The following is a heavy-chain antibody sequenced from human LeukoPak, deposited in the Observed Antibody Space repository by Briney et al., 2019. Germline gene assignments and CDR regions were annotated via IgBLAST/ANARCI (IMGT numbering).Heavy chain of an antibody. D-gene: IGHD3-10*01. J-gene: IGHJ4*02. V-gene: IGHV3-48*03. CDR2: ISSSGSTI. CDR1: GFTFSSYE. Sequence: GGSLRLSCAASGFTFSSYEMNWVRQAPGKGLEWVSYISSSGSTIYYADSVKGRFTISRDNAKNSLYLQMNSLRAEDTAVYYCARSLRYYYGSGCYSDPGTEDYWGQGTLVTVSS. CDR3: ARSLRYYYGSGCYSDPGTEDY.